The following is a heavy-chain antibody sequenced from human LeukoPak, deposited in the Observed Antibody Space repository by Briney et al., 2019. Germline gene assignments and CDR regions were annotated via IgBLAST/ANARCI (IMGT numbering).Heavy chain of an antibody. CDR1: GGSFSGYY. J-gene: IGHJ4*02. V-gene: IGHV4-34*01. CDR2: INHSGST. CDR3: AREQYSGGWYSFDY. Sequence: SETLSLTCAVYGGSFSGYYWSWIRQPPGKGLEWIGEINHSGSTNYNPSLKSRVTISVDTSKNQFSLKLSSVTAADTAVYYCAREQYSGGWYSFDYWGQGTLVTVSS. D-gene: IGHD6-19*01.